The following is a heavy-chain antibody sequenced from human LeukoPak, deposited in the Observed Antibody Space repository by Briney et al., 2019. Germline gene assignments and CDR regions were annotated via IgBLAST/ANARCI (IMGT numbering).Heavy chain of an antibody. CDR3: ARGLRGGYSYGHYYYYYYMDV. CDR1: GGSISSSSYC. D-gene: IGHD5-18*01. CDR2: IYYSGST. Sequence: SETLSFTCTASGGSISSSSYCWVWIRQPPGKGLEWIVSIYYSGSTYYNPSLKRLVTISVDTSKNQFSLKLSPVTAADTAVYYCARGLRGGYSYGHYYYYYYMDVWGKGNTVTVSS. V-gene: IGHV4-39*01. J-gene: IGHJ6*03.